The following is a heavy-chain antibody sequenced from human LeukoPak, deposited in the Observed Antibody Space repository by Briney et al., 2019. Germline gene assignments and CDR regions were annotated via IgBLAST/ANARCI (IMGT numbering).Heavy chain of an antibody. CDR2: IYSGGST. J-gene: IGHJ4*02. CDR3: ARAKPKNMVRGLIMRRESRYYFDY. CDR1: GFTFSSYG. Sequence: HAGGTLRLSRAASGFTFSSYGMNWVRQAPGKGLEWVSVIYSGGSTYYADSVKGRFTISRDNSKSTLYIQMNSLRAEDTAVYYCARAKPKNMVRGLIMRRESRYYFDYWGQGTLVTVSS. D-gene: IGHD3-10*01. V-gene: IGHV3-53*01.